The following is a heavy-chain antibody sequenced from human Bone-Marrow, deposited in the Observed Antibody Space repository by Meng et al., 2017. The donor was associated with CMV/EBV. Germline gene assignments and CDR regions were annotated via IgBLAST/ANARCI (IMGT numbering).Heavy chain of an antibody. J-gene: IGHJ3*02. CDR2: VSHSGSD. CDR1: GVSFSGYY. CDR3: ARGQRRGFYRLQYCSSTSCYFAFDI. D-gene: IGHD2-2*01. Sequence: GSLRLSCAVSGVSFSGYYWSWIRQSPGKGLEWIGEVSHSGSDHYTPSLKSRVTISVDTSKNQFSLKLSSVTAADTAVYYCARGQRRGFYRLQYCSSTSCYFAFDIWGQGTMVTVSS. V-gene: IGHV4-34*01.